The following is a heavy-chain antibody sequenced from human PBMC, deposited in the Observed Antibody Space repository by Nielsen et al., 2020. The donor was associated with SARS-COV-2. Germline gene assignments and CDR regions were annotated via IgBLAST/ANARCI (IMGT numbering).Heavy chain of an antibody. CDR2: IYYSGST. CDR3: AREAVCTSCYTGYFDY. Sequence: SETLSLTCTVSGGSISSGDYYWSWIRQPPGKGLEWIGYIYYSGSTNYNPSLKSRVTISVDTSKNQFSLKLSSVTAADTALYYCAREAVCTSCYTGYFDYWGQGTLVTVSS. J-gene: IGHJ4*02. CDR1: GGSISSGDYY. V-gene: IGHV4-30-4*01. D-gene: IGHD2-2*02.